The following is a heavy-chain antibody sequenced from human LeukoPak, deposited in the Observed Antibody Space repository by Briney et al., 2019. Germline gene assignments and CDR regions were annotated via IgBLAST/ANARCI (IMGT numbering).Heavy chain of an antibody. V-gene: IGHV3-7*03. CDR3: ARNYYDSSSYHN. CDR1: AFIFSGHW. D-gene: IGHD3-22*01. CDR2: IKEDGSER. Sequence: PGGSLRLSCEGSAFIFSGHWMNWVRQTPGKGLEWVASIKEDGSERQYVDSVEGRFSISRDNTKGSLFLQLNSLRAEDTAVYYCARNYYDSSSYHNWGQGTLVTVSS. J-gene: IGHJ4*02.